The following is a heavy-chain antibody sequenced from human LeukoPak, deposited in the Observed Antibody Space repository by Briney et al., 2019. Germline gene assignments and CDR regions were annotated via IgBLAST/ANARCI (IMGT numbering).Heavy chain of an antibody. CDR3: ARASVLYDYVWGSYRPADAFDI. CDR2: IYSGGST. Sequence: GGSLRLSCAASGFTVSSNYMSWVRQAPGKGLEWVSVIYSGGSTYYADSVKGRFTISRDNSKNTLYLQMNSLRAEDTAVCYCARASVLYDYVWGSYRPADAFDIWGQGTMVTVSS. CDR1: GFTVSSNY. J-gene: IGHJ3*02. V-gene: IGHV3-53*01. D-gene: IGHD3-16*02.